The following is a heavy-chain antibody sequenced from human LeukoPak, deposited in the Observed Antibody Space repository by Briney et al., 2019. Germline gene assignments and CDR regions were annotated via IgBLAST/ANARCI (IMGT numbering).Heavy chain of an antibody. V-gene: IGHV4-34*01. D-gene: IGHD3-16*01. J-gene: IGHJ6*02. CDR2: INHSGST. CDR3: ARQGLRSDYYYYYYGMDV. CDR1: GGSFSGYY. Sequence: SETLSLTCAVYGGSFSGYYWSWIRQPPGKGLEWIGEINHSGSTNYNPSLKSRVTISVDTSKNQFSLKLSSVTAADTAVYYCARQGLRSDYYYYYYGMDVWGQGTTVTVSS.